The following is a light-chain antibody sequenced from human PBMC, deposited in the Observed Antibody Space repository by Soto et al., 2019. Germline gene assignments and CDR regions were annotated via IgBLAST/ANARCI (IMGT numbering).Light chain of an antibody. CDR1: QSVSSN. CDR3: QQSSNWPPIT. V-gene: IGKV3-15*01. Sequence: EVVMTQSPATRSVSPVERATLSCRASQSVSSNLAWYQQKPGQAPRLLIYGAYTRATGISARFSGSGSGTEFSLTISSLQSEDFAVYYCQQSSNWPPITFGQGTRLEIK. J-gene: IGKJ5*01. CDR2: GAY.